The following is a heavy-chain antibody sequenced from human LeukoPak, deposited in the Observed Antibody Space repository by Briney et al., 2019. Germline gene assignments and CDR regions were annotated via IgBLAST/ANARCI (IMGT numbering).Heavy chain of an antibody. D-gene: IGHD6-6*01. CDR3: ATVAGSSLSRDYFDP. Sequence: PGRSLRLSCAASGFNFDDYAMHWVRQPPGKGLEWVSGISWNSANIGYADSVKGRFTISRDNAKNSLYLQMNSLRDEDSAFHYCATVAGSSLSRDYFDPWGQGTLVTVSS. J-gene: IGHJ5*02. CDR1: GFNFDDYA. V-gene: IGHV3-9*01. CDR2: ISWNSANI.